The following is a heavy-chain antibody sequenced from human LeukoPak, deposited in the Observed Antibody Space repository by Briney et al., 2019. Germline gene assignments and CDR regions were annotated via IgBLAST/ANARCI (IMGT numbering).Heavy chain of an antibody. Sequence: GGSLRLSCAASGFTFSNYAMSWVRQAPGKGLEWVSAITGGGSGIYYADSMKSRFTISRDNSKNTLYLQINSLRAEDTAVYYCARGYDLLDFWGQGTLVTVSS. CDR1: GFTFSNYA. CDR3: ARGYDLLDF. CDR2: ITGGGSGI. V-gene: IGHV3-23*01. D-gene: IGHD3-3*01. J-gene: IGHJ4*02.